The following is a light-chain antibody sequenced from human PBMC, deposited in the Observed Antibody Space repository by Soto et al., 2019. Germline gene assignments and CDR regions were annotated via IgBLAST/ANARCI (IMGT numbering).Light chain of an antibody. CDR2: GAS. Sequence: EIGLTQAPGTLSLSPRERATLSCRASQSVSNNYLAWYKQKPGQAPRLLIYGASNRATGIPDRFSGSGSGTDFTLTIRRLEPEDFAVYYCQQYGSSGTFGQGTKLDIK. CDR3: QQYGSSGT. CDR1: QSVSNNY. V-gene: IGKV3-20*01. J-gene: IGKJ1*01.